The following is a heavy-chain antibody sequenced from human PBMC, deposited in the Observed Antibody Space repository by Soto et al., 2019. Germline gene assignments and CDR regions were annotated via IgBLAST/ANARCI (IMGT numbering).Heavy chain of an antibody. CDR3: ARALAYSGYDFEGHY. V-gene: IGHV3-48*01. CDR2: ISSSSSSTI. J-gene: IGHJ4*02. CDR1: GFTFSSYS. Sequence: PGGSLRLSCAASGFTFSSYSMNWVRQAPGKGLEWVSYISSSSSSTIYYADSVKGRFTISRDNAKNSLYLQMNSLRAEDTAVYYCARALAYSGYDFEGHYWGQGTLVTVSS. D-gene: IGHD5-12*01.